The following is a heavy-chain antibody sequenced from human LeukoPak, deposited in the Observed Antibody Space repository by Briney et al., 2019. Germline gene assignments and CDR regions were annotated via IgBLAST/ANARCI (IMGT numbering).Heavy chain of an antibody. CDR2: MNPNSGNT. J-gene: IGHJ4*02. D-gene: IGHD5-18*01. V-gene: IGHV1-8*01. Sequence: ASVKVSCKASGYTFTSYDINWVRQATGQGLEWMGWMNPNSGNTGYAQKFQGRVTMTRNTSISTAYMELSRLRSDDTAVYYCARDLGGDTAMPLGYWGQGTLVTVSS. CDR1: GYTFTSYD. CDR3: ARDLGGDTAMPLGY.